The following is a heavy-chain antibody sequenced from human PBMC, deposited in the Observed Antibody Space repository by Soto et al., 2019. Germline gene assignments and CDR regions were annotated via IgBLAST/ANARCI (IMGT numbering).Heavy chain of an antibody. V-gene: IGHV4-30-4*01. Sequence: QVQLQESGPGLVKPSQTLSLTCTVSGGSISSGDYYWSWIRQPPGKGLEWIGYIYYSGSTYYNPSLKIRVTISVYTSKTQFPLKLSSVTSADTAVYYCARVGGFGATTLDYWGQGTLVTVSS. D-gene: IGHD3-10*01. CDR3: ARVGGFGATTLDY. J-gene: IGHJ4*02. CDR1: GGSISSGDYY. CDR2: IYYSGST.